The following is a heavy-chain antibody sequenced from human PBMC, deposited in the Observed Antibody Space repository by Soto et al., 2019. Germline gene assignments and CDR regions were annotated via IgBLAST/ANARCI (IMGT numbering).Heavy chain of an antibody. Sequence: GGSLRLSCAASGFTFSSYSMNWVRQAPGKGLEWVSYISSSSSTIYYADSVKGRFTISRDNAKNSLYLQMNSLRAEDTAVYYCASSCSGGSCYRHFDYWGQGTLVTVSS. CDR2: ISSSSSTI. CDR3: ASSCSGGSCYRHFDY. D-gene: IGHD2-15*01. J-gene: IGHJ4*02. CDR1: GFTFSSYS. V-gene: IGHV3-48*04.